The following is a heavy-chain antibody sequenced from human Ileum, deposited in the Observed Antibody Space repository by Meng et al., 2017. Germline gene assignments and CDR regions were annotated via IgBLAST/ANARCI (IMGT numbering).Heavy chain of an antibody. D-gene: IGHD3-22*01. CDR2: TRNKANSYTT. V-gene: IGHV3-72*01. Sequence: GESPKTSCAAPGFTFSDHYMDWVRPAPGKGLEWVGRTRNKANSYTTEDAASVKGRFTISRDDSKNSLYLQRHSLKAEDTAVYYCASEKEYYYDSSGRAHYYYCYGMDVWGQGTTVTVSS. J-gene: IGHJ6*02. CDR3: ASEKEYYYDSSGRAHYYYCYGMDV. CDR1: GFTFSDHY.